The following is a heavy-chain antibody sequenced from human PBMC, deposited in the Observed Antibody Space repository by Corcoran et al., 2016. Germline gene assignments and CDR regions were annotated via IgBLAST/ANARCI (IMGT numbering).Heavy chain of an antibody. J-gene: IGHJ6*02. Sequence: QVQLVQSGAEVKKPGASVKVSCKASGYTFTSYDINWVRQATGQGLEWMGWMNPNSGNTGYAQKFQGRVTMTRNTSISTAYMELSSLRSEDTAVYYCARFCLSGWSRKYYYYGMDVWGQGTTVTVSS. CDR2: MNPNSGNT. CDR3: ARFCLSGWSRKYYYYGMDV. V-gene: IGHV1-8*01. D-gene: IGHD6-13*01. CDR1: GYTFTSYD.